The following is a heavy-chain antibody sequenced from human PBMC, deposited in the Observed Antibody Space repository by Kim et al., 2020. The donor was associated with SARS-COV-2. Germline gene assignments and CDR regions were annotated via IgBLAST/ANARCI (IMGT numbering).Heavy chain of an antibody. CDR2: VKEDGAAK. V-gene: IGHV3-7*01. CDR3: VRGCFGCALGIGGPGPH. Sequence: GGSLRLSCAASGFIFRNYWMHWVRQAPGKGLEWMAAVKEDGAAKYYVDSVKGRFTISRDNARNSLFLQMTNLRDEDTAIYYCVRGCFGCALGIGGPGPHWGQGTLVTVAS. D-gene: IGHD3-16*01. J-gene: IGHJ4*02. CDR1: GFIFRNYW.